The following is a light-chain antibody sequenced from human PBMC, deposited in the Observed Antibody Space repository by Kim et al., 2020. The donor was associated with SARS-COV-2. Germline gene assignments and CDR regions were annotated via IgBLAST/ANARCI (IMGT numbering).Light chain of an antibody. Sequence: ASTGDTVTITCRASQGISNSLAWYQQKPGKAPNLLIYAASTLQSGVPSRFSGSGSGTDFTLTISWMQSEDFATYYCRQYYTYPITFGQGTRLEIK. J-gene: IGKJ5*01. CDR1: QGISNS. V-gene: IGKV1-8*01. CDR2: AAS. CDR3: RQYYTYPIT.